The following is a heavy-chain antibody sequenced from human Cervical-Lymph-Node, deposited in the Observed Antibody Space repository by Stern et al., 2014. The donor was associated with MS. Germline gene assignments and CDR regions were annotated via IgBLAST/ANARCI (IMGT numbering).Heavy chain of an antibody. CDR3: ARSDLVVAPAADEYFDH. CDR1: GFTFNTYD. D-gene: IGHD2-2*01. CDR2: VSYDGAKE. Sequence: VQLVESGGGVVQPGKSLRLSCAASGFTFNTYDMHWVRQAPGKGLEWVAVVSYDGAKENYADSVRGRFAISRDNSKNTLYLQMNRLRSEDAAVYYCARSDLVVAPAADEYFDHWGQGTLVTVSS. V-gene: IGHV3-30*01. J-gene: IGHJ4*02.